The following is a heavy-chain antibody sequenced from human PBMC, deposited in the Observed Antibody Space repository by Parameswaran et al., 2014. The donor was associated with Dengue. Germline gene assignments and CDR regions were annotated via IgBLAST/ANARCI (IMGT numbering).Heavy chain of an antibody. D-gene: IGHD2-2*01. J-gene: IGHJ6*02. CDR3: ARGRVVPAQSWIYYYYYGMDV. V-gene: IGHV4-34*01. CDR2: INHSGST. Sequence: WIRQPPGKGLEWIGEINHSGSTNYNPSLKSRVTISVDTSKNQFSLKLSSVTAADTAVYYCARGRVVPAQSWIYYYYYGMDVWGQGTTVTVSS.